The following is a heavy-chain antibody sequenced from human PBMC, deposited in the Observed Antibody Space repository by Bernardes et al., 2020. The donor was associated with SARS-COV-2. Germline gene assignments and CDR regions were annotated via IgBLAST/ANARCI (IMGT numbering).Heavy chain of an antibody. D-gene: IGHD1-1*01. CDR1: EFTDSSNY. CDR2: LYSGGRT. CDR3: AKHWNTVDH. V-gene: IGHV3-66*04. J-gene: IGHJ4*02. Sequence: GGTLRLCCASSEFTDSSNYMGWVRQAPGKGLEWVSILYSGGRTYYADSVEGRFSVSRDKSRNNLYLQMTSLRAEDTAMYYCAKHWNTVDHWGQGTQVTVSS.